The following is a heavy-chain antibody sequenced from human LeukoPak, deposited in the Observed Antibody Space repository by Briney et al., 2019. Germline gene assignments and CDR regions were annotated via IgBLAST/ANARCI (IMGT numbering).Heavy chain of an antibody. V-gene: IGHV4-39*07. D-gene: IGHD3-10*01. Sequence: SETLSLTCTVSGGSISSSSYYWGWIRQPPGKGLEWIGSIYYSGSTYYNPSLKSRVTISVDTSKNQFSLKLSSVTAADTAVCYCAREILPHYYGSGSYPRSCWFDPWGQGTLVTVSS. CDR1: GGSISSSSYY. CDR3: AREILPHYYGSGSYPRSCWFDP. J-gene: IGHJ5*02. CDR2: IYYSGST.